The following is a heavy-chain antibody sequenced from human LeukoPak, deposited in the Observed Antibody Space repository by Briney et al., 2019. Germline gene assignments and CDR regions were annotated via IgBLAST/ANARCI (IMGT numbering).Heavy chain of an antibody. CDR3: AKDISYDIWTGYPDY. J-gene: IGHJ4*02. V-gene: IGHV3-9*01. CDR2: ISWNSGSI. Sequence: GGSLRLSCAASGFTFDDYAMHWVRQAPGKGLEWVSGISWNSGSIGYADSVKGRFTISRDNAKNSLYLQMNSLRAEDTALYYCAKDISYDIWTGYPDYWGQGTLVTVSS. CDR1: GFTFDDYA. D-gene: IGHD3-9*01.